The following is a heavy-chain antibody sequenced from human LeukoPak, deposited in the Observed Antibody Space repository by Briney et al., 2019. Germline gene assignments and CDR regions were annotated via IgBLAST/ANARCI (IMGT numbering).Heavy chain of an antibody. CDR2: INHSGST. J-gene: IGHJ6*02. D-gene: IGHD3-16*01. CDR1: GGSFSGYY. Sequence: PSETLSLTCAVYGGSFSGYYWSWIRQPPGKGLEWIGEINHSGSTNYNPSLKSRVTISVDTPKNQFSLKLSSVTAADTAVYYCARVWGDGMDVWGQGTTVTVSS. V-gene: IGHV4-34*01. CDR3: ARVWGDGMDV.